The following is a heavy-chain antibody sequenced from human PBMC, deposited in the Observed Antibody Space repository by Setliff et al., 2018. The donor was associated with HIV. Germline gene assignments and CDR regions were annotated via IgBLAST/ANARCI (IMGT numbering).Heavy chain of an antibody. J-gene: IGHJ5*02. CDR1: GFTFSSYG. V-gene: IGHV3-30*02. CDR2: IWYDGSNK. CDR3: AQNGQRYQMLIAS. D-gene: IGHD2-2*01. Sequence: PGGSLRLSCTASGFTFSSYGMHWVRQAPGKGLEWVAVIWYDGSNKYYAGSVKGRFTISRDNSKNTLYLQMNSLKTEDTAVYYCAQNGQRYQMLIASWGQGTLVTVSS.